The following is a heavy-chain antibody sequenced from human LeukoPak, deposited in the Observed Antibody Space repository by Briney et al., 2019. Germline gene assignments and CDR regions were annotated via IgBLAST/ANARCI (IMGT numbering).Heavy chain of an antibody. CDR3: ARDFFSVGNAFDI. V-gene: IGHV3-11*04. CDR2: ISSGGVTI. CDR1: GFRFSDYY. J-gene: IGHJ3*02. Sequence: PGGSLRLSCAASGFRFSDYYMTWIRQAPGKGLEWVSYISSGGVTIYYADSVKGRFTISRDNSKNTLYLQMNSLRAEDTAVYYCARDFFSVGNAFDIWGQGTMVTVSS. D-gene: IGHD1-26*01.